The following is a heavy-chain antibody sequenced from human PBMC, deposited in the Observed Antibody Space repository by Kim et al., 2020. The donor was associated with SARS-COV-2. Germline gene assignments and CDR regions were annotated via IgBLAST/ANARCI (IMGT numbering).Heavy chain of an antibody. CDR3: ARQRGSYSYGYHYYYYYGMDV. J-gene: IGHJ6*02. CDR1: GGSISSSSYY. Sequence: SETLSLTCTVSGGSISSSSYYWGWIRQPPGKGLEWIGSIYYSGSTYYNPSLKSRVTISVDTSKNQFSLKLSSVTAADTAVYYCARQRGSYSYGYHYYYYYGMDVWGQGTTVTVSS. V-gene: IGHV4-39*01. D-gene: IGHD5-18*01. CDR2: IYYSGST.